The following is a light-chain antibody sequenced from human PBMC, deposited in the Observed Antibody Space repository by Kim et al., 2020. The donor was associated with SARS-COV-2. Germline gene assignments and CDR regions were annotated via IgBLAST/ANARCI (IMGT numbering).Light chain of an antibody. V-gene: IGKV1-39*01. CDR2: GAS. CDR1: QGISNY. Sequence: ASVGDRVTLTCRASQGISNYLNWYQQKPGNAPKFLIHGASSMQSGVPSRFSGSGSGTDFTLTISSLQPEDFATYYCQQSNNSPRTFGQGTKVDIK. J-gene: IGKJ1*01. CDR3: QQSNNSPRT.